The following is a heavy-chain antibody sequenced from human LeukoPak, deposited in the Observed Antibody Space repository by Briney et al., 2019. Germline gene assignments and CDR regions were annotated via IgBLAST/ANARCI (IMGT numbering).Heavy chain of an antibody. V-gene: IGHV1-2*02. CDR1: GYTFTGYY. CDR3: ARDHSPIAVAGTVACYYHGMDV. J-gene: IGHJ6*02. D-gene: IGHD6-19*01. Sequence: ASVKVSCKASGYTFTGYYMHWVRQAPGQGLEWMGWINPNSGGTNYAQKFQGRVTMTRDTSISTAYMELSRLRSDDTAVYYCARDHSPIAVAGTVACYYHGMDVWGQGTTVTVSS. CDR2: INPNSGGT.